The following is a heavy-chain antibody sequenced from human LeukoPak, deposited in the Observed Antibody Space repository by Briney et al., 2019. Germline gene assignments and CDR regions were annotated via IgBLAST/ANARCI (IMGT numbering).Heavy chain of an antibody. V-gene: IGHV1-2*02. CDR2: INPNSGGT. CDR1: VDTFTGYY. J-gene: IGHJ6*02. CDR3: ARGAPLGV. Sequence: ASLKFSFKASVDTFTGYYMHWVRHAPVQGLEWMGWINPNSGGTNYAQKFQGRVTMTRDTSISTAYMELSRLRSDDTAVYYCARGAPLGVWGQGTTVTVSS.